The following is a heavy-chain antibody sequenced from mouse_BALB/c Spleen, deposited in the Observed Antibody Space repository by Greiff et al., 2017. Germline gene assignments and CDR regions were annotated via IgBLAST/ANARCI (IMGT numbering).Heavy chain of an antibody. D-gene: IGHD4-1*01. CDR2: IYPGDGDT. V-gene: IGHV1-80*01. J-gene: IGHJ2*01. Sequence: VQLQQSGAELVRPGSSVKISCKASGYAFSSYWMNWVKQRPGQGLEWIGQIYPGDGDTNYNGKFKGKATLTADKSSSTAYMQLSSLTSEDSAVYFCARSGLELGPLDYWGQGTTLTVSS. CDR3: ARSGLELGPLDY. CDR1: GYAFSSYW.